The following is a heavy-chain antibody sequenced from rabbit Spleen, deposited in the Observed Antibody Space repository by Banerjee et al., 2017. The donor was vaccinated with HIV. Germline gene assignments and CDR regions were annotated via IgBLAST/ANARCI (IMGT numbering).Heavy chain of an antibody. J-gene: IGHJ6*01. V-gene: IGHV1S40*01. CDR1: GFSFSTSDY. CDR3: ARDTSSSFSSYGMDL. D-gene: IGHD1-1*01. Sequence: QSLEESGGDLVKPGASLTLTCTASGFSFSTSDYMCWVRQAPGKGLEWIACIDTGSSGFTYFASWAKGRFTISKTSSTTVTLQRNSLTAADTATYFCARDTSSSFSSYGMDLWGQGTLVTVS. CDR2: IDTGSSGFT.